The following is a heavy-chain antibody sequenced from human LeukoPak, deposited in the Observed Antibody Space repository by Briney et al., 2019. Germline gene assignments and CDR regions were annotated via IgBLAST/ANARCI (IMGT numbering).Heavy chain of an antibody. D-gene: IGHD6-19*01. CDR2: IIPIFGTA. CDR3: ARDLCSSGWYRCWFDP. Sequence: ASVKVSCKASGGTFSSYAISWVRQAPGQGLEWMGGIIPIFGTANYAQKFQGRVTITADESTSTAYMELSSLRSEDTAVYYCARDLCSSGWYRCWFDPWGQGTLVTVSS. V-gene: IGHV1-69*13. J-gene: IGHJ5*02. CDR1: GGTFSSYA.